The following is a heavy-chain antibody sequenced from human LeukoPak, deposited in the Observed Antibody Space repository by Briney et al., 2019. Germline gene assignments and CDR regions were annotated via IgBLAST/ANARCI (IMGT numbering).Heavy chain of an antibody. J-gene: IGHJ4*02. D-gene: IGHD6-13*01. V-gene: IGHV4-39*01. CDR2: IYYSGST. Sequence: PSETLSLTCTASGGSISSSSYYWGWIRQPPGKGLEWIGSIYYSGSTYYNPSLKSRVTISVDTSKNQFSLKLSSVTAADTAVYYCARVSIAAAGPSDYWGQGTLVTVSS. CDR3: ARVSIAAAGPSDY. CDR1: GGSISSSSYY.